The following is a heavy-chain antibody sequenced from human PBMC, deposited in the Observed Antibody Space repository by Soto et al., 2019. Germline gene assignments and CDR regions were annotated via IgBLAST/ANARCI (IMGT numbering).Heavy chain of an antibody. CDR3: ARDFGPTRYDFWSGYWVY. CDR1: GFTFSSYA. CDR2: ISYDGSNK. V-gene: IGHV3-30-3*01. D-gene: IGHD3-3*01. J-gene: IGHJ4*02. Sequence: QVQLVESGGGVVQPGRSLRLSCAASGFTFSSYAMHWVRQAPGKGLEWVAVISYDGSNKYYADSVKGRFTISRDNSKKTLYLQMNRLRAEDTAVYYCARDFGPTRYDFWSGYWVYWGQGTLVTVSS.